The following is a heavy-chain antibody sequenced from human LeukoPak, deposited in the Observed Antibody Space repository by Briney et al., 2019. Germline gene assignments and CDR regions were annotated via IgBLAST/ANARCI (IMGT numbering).Heavy chain of an antibody. CDR3: ARALGYCSSTSCYGNWFDP. D-gene: IGHD2-2*01. CDR2: IYPGDSDT. J-gene: IGHJ5*02. V-gene: IGHV5-51*01. CDR1: GYSFTSYW. Sequence: PGESLKISCKGSGYSFTSYWIGWVRPMPGKGLEWMGIIYPGDSDTRYSPSFQGQVTISADKSISTAYLQWSSLKASDTAMYYCARALGYCSSTSCYGNWFDPWGQGTLVTVSS.